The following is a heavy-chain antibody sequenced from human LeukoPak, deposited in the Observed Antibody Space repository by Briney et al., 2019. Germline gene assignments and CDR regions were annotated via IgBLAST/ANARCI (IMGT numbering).Heavy chain of an antibody. CDR3: WLEKVVAAYFDS. D-gene: IGHD2-15*01. CDR2: IYSGGIT. Sequence: SETLSLTCSVSGGSIGSTGSFWGWIRQPPGKGLEWIGSIYSGGITYYNPSLKSRVSISEDTSKNQFSLKMTSMTAADTAIYYCWLEKVVAAYFDSWGQGTLVTVSS. CDR1: GGSIGSTGSF. V-gene: IGHV4-39*07. J-gene: IGHJ4*02.